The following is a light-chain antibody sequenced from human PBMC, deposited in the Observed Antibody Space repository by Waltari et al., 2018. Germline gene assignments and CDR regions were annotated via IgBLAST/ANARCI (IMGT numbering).Light chain of an antibody. Sequence: QSALTQPASVPGSPGQSITISCTGSTTDVGAYDFVAWYQQHPGKAPQLMVFDVTHRPSGISNRFSGSKSGDTASLTISGLQAEDEAYYYCSSYTTTNTFVFGTGTNVTVV. V-gene: IGLV2-14*01. CDR3: SSYTTTNTFV. CDR2: DVT. CDR1: TTDVGAYDF. J-gene: IGLJ1*01.